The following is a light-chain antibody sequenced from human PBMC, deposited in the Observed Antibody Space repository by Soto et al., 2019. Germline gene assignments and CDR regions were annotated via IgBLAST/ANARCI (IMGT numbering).Light chain of an antibody. CDR2: DAS. J-gene: IGKJ1*01. CDR3: QQANSFPPT. V-gene: IGKV1-12*01. CDR1: QGISRW. Sequence: IPITQAPATLSASLGDRVTITCRASQGISRWLAWYQQRPGTAPNLLIYDASTLHSGVSSRFSGSGSGTDFTLTISSLKPEDFATYYCQQANSFPPTFAQGTKVDIK.